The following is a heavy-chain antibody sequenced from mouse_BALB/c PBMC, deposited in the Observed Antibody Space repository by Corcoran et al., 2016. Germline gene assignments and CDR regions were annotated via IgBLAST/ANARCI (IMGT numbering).Heavy chain of an antibody. CDR1: GFNIKDTY. V-gene: IGHV14-3*02. J-gene: IGHJ2*01. CDR2: IDPANGNT. Sequence: EVQLQQSGAELVKPGASVKLSCTATGFNIKDTYMHWVKQRPEQGLEWIGRIDPANGNTKYDPKFQGKATISADTSSNTAYLQLSSLTSEDTAVYYWARELGRVFDYWGQGTTLTVSS. D-gene: IGHD4-1*01. CDR3: ARELGRVFDY.